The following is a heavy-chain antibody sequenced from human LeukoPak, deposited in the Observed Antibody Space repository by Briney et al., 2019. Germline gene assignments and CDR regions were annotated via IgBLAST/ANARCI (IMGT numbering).Heavy chain of an antibody. CDR1: GGSLTGYF. J-gene: IGHJ4*02. V-gene: IGHV4-59*08. Sequence: PSETLSLTCTVSGGSLTGYFWSWIRQPPRKGLEWVGYVFYEGNTNYNPSLKSRVTTSVDTSKNQFSLRLNSVTAADTAVYYCVRQGTITYAYFDSWGQGVPVTVSS. CDR2: VFYEGNT. D-gene: IGHD2-2*01. CDR3: VRQGTITYAYFDS.